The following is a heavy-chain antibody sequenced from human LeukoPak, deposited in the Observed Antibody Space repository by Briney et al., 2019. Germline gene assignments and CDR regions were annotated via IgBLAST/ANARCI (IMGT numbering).Heavy chain of an antibody. V-gene: IGHV3-7*01. CDR3: ARQRGSGCLDY. J-gene: IGHJ4*02. Sequence: GGSLRLSCAASRFNLSNYWMRWVRQAPGKGLEWVARIKQDGSETYYVDSVKGRFTISRGNAKNSLSLQMNSLRAEDTAVYYCARQRGSGCLDYWGQGTLVTVSS. D-gene: IGHD6-19*01. CDR2: IKQDGSET. CDR1: RFNLSNYW.